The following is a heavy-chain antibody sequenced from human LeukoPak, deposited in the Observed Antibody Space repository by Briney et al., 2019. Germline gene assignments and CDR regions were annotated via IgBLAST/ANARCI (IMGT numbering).Heavy chain of an antibody. J-gene: IGHJ4*02. CDR3: ARGGIRLGELSLYYFDY. Sequence: SETLSLTCTVSGGSISSYYWYWIRQPAGMGLEWIGRVYTSGSTNYNPSLKSRVTISVDTSKNQFSLKLSSVTAADTAVYYCARGGIRLGELSLYYFDYWGQGTLVTVSS. D-gene: IGHD3-16*02. V-gene: IGHV4-4*07. CDR1: GGSISSYY. CDR2: VYTSGST.